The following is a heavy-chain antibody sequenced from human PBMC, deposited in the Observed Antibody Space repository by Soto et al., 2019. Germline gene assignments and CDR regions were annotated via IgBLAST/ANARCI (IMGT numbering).Heavy chain of an antibody. J-gene: IGHJ6*03. D-gene: IGHD3-3*01. CDR1: GGSISSSSYY. CDR3: ARLGILRFLEWPITSMDV. Sequence: TWETLSLTCTVSGGSISSSSYYWGWIRQPPGKGLEWIGSIYYSGSTYYNPSLKSRVTISVDTSKNQFSLKLSSVTAADTAVYYCARLGILRFLEWPITSMDVWGKGTTVPVSS. V-gene: IGHV4-39*01. CDR2: IYYSGST.